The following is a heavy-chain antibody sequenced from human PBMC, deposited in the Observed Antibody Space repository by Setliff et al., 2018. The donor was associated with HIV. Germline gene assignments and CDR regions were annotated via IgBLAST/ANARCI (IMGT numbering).Heavy chain of an antibody. D-gene: IGHD3-22*01. J-gene: IGHJ3*01. CDR3: AKDPTYYYESSGPYDAFDV. CDR2: ISYDANIK. V-gene: IGHV3-30*18. Sequence: PGGSLRLSCAASGFTFSSYWMHWVRQAPGKGLEWVAVISYDANIKYYADSVKGRFTISRDNSKNTLFLQMKSLRTEDTAVYYCAKDPTYYYESSGPYDAFDVWGQGTMVTVSS. CDR1: GFTFSSYW.